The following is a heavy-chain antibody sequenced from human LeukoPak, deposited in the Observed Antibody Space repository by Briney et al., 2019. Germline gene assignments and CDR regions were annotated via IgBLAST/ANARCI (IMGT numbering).Heavy chain of an antibody. V-gene: IGHV3-53*01. J-gene: IGHJ4*02. D-gene: IGHD3-10*01. CDR1: GFTVSSNY. CDR2: TYSNGRT. CDR3: AKGVLLWFGTVGYSDY. Sequence: TGGSLRLSCAASGFTVSSNYMSWVRQAPGKGLEWVSVTYSNGRTYYADSMKDRFTISRDISKNTLYLQMNSLRAEDTAVYYCAKGVLLWFGTVGYSDYWGQGTLVTVSS.